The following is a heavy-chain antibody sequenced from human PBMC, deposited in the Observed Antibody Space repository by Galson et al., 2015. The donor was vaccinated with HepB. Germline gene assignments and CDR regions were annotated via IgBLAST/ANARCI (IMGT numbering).Heavy chain of an antibody. Sequence: SLRLSCAASGFTFSSYAMHWVRQAPGKGLEWVAVISYDGSNKYYADSVKGRFTISRDNSKNTLYLQMNSLRAEDTAVYYCAKDSWYDFWSGYYTDYWGQGTLVTVSS. J-gene: IGHJ4*02. V-gene: IGHV3-30-3*01. CDR1: GFTFSSYA. CDR3: AKDSWYDFWSGYYTDY. D-gene: IGHD3-3*01. CDR2: ISYDGSNK.